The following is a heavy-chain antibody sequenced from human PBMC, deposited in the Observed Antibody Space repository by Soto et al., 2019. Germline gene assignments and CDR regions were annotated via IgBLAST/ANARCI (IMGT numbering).Heavy chain of an antibody. CDR3: ARGTTTSAFSAMDV. Sequence: VQLVESGGGVVQPGRSLRLSCAASGFTFSNNAMDWVRQAPGKGLEWVAVISYDGSNKYIAESVKGRFTISRDNSQNTLFLQMNSLRAEDTAVYYCARGTTTSAFSAMDVWGQGTTVTVSS. CDR1: GFTFSNNA. D-gene: IGHD1-1*01. V-gene: IGHV3-30-3*01. J-gene: IGHJ6*02. CDR2: ISYDGSNK.